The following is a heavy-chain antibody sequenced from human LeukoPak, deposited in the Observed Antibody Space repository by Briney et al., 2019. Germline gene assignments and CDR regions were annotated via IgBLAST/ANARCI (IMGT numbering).Heavy chain of an antibody. V-gene: IGHV1-2*02. CDR2: INPNSGGT. D-gene: IGHD3-16*01. CDR1: GYTFTDSY. J-gene: IGHJ4*02. Sequence: ASVKVSCKASGYTFTDSYMYWVRQAPGQGLEWMGWINPNSGGTNYAQKFQGRVTMTRDTSISTAYMELNRLRSDDTAVYYCARDGGPNKSPLDCWGQGTLVTVSS. CDR3: ARDGGPNKSPLDC.